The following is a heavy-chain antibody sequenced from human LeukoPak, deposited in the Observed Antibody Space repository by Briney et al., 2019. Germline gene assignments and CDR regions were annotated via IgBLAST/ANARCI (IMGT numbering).Heavy chain of an antibody. D-gene: IGHD2-21*02. CDR2: INPSGGST. CDR3: ARAGLLVGGFDY. V-gene: IGHV1-46*01. J-gene: IGHJ4*02. CDR1: GYTFTSYY. Sequence: ASVTVSCTTSGYTFTSYYMHWVRQAPGQGLEWMGIINPSGGSTSYAQKFQGRVTMTRDTSTSTLYMELSSLRSEDTAVYYCARAGLLVGGFDYWGQGTLVTVSS.